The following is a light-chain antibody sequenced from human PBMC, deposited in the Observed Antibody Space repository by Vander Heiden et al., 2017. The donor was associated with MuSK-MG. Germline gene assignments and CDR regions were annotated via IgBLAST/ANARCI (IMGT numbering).Light chain of an antibody. CDR3: MQALQTTWT. J-gene: IGKJ1*01. CDR2: LGS. Sequence: IVMTQFPPSLPVTPGEPASISCSSSQSLLHGNGYNFLDWYLQKPGQSPQLLIYLGSYRASGVPDRFSGSGSGTDFTLKISRVEAEDVGVYYCMQALQTTWTFGQGTRVEIK. V-gene: IGKV2-28*01. CDR1: QSLLHGNGYNF.